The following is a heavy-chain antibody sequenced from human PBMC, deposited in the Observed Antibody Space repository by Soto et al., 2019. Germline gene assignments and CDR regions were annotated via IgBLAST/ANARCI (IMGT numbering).Heavy chain of an antibody. D-gene: IGHD1-1*01. CDR1: GFSLSTSGVG. Sequence: QITLKESGPTLVKPTQTLTLTCSFSGFSLSTSGVGVGWIRQPPGKALEWLAVIYWDDDKRYSPSLKSRLTFTKDTSKNQVVRTLTNMDPVDTATYYCAHSIGNRRYKWVAFDIWGQGTLVTVSS. V-gene: IGHV2-5*02. J-gene: IGHJ3*02. CDR3: AHSIGNRRYKWVAFDI. CDR2: IYWDDDK.